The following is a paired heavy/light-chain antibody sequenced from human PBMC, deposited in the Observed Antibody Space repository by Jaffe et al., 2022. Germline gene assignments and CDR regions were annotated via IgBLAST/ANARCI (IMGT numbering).Heavy chain of an antibody. CDR1: GYSFTSYY. D-gene: IGHD2-15*01. V-gene: IGHV1-46*01. CDR2: INPSGGST. J-gene: IGHJ3*02. Sequence: QVQLVQSGAEVKKPGASVKVSCKASGYSFTSYYMHWVRQAPGQGLEWMGKINPSGGSTSYAQKFQGRVTMTRDTSTSTVYMELSSLRSEDTAVYYCARDGCGGSCYSRNAFDIWGQGTMVTVSS. CDR3: ARDGCGGSCYSRNAFDI.
Light chain of an antibody. CDR3: QQYNSYPYT. CDR1: QSISSW. Sequence: DIQMTQSPSTLSASVGDRVTITCRASQSISSWLAWYQQKPGKAPNLLIYKASSLESGVPSRFSGSESGTEFTLTISSLQPDDFATYYCQQYNSYPYTFGQGTKLEIK. J-gene: IGKJ2*01. V-gene: IGKV1-5*03. CDR2: KAS.